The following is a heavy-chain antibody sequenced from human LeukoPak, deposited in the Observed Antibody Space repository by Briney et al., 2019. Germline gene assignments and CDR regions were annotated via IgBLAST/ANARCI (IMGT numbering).Heavy chain of an antibody. V-gene: IGHV4-39*01. D-gene: IGHD6-13*01. J-gene: IGHJ6*03. CDR3: ARQLGQQLVLGSYYYMDV. Sequence: SETLSLTCTVSGGSISSSGFYWGWIRQPPGKGLEWIGTIYYSGSTYYKPSLKSRVTISVGTSKNQFSLELNSVTAADTAVYYCARQLGQQLVLGSYYYMDVWGKGTTVTVSS. CDR1: GGSISSSGFY. CDR2: IYYSGST.